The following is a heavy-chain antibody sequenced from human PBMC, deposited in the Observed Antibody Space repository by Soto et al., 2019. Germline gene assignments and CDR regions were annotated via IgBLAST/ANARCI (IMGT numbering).Heavy chain of an antibody. CDR2: VYPGDSDT. V-gene: IGHV5-51*01. CDR3: ERRGLGNAFDL. Sequence: PGESLKISCKGSGYTFSNYWIAWVRQMPGKGLEWMGIVYPGDSDTRYSPSFQGQVTISADESTTTAYLRWSSLKASDSAMYYCERRGLGNAFDLWGQGTMVTVSS. D-gene: IGHD3-9*01. CDR1: GYTFSNYW. J-gene: IGHJ3*01.